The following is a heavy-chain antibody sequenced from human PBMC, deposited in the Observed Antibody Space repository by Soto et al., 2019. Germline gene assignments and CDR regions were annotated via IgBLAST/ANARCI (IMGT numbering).Heavy chain of an antibody. CDR2: ISYDGSNK. Sequence: PGGSLRLSCAASGFTFSSYGMHWVRQAPGKGLEWVAVISYDGSNKYYADSVKGRFTISRDNSKNTLYLQMNSLRAEDTAVYYCAKDAKDILLWFGELLNYFDYWGQGTLVTVS. J-gene: IGHJ4*02. V-gene: IGHV3-30*18. CDR1: GFTFSSYG. CDR3: AKDAKDILLWFGELLNYFDY. D-gene: IGHD3-10*01.